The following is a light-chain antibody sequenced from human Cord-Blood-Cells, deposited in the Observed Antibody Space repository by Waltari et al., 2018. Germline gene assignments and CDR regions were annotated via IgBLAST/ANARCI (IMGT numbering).Light chain of an antibody. Sequence: QSALTQPASVSGSPGQSITISCTGTSSDVGGYNYVSWYQQHPGNAPKLMIYGVSNRPSGVSNRFSGSKSGNTASLTISGLQAEDEADYYCSSYTSSSTLVVFGGGTKLTVL. V-gene: IGLV2-14*01. CDR2: GVS. J-gene: IGLJ2*01. CDR3: SSYTSSSTLVV. CDR1: SSDVGGYNY.